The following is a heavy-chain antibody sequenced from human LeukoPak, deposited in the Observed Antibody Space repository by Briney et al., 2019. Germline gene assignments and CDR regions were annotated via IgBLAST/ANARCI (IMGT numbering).Heavy chain of an antibody. Sequence: PGGSLRLSCAASGFTFDYYGMSWVRQAPGKGLEWVSGIVWNGGSTDYADSVKGRFTISRDNAKNFLYLQMNSLRAEDTALYHCARAGFGGSTFFYYGMDVWGQGTTVTVSS. CDR3: ARAGFGGSTFFYYGMDV. D-gene: IGHD5-12*01. CDR2: IVWNGGST. V-gene: IGHV3-20*01. CDR1: GFTFDYYG. J-gene: IGHJ6*02.